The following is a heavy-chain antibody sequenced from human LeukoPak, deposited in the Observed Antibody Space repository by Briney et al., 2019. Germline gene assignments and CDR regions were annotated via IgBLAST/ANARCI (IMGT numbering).Heavy chain of an antibody. CDR3: ARCSATGDRGRWFDP. Sequence: KTSETLSLTCTVSGGSISSYYWSWIRQPPGKGLEWIGYIYYSGSTNYNPSLKSRVTISVDTSKNQFSLKLSSVTAADTAVYYCARCSATGDRGRWFDPWGQGTLVTVSS. V-gene: IGHV4-59*08. D-gene: IGHD7-27*01. J-gene: IGHJ5*02. CDR1: GGSISSYY. CDR2: IYYSGST.